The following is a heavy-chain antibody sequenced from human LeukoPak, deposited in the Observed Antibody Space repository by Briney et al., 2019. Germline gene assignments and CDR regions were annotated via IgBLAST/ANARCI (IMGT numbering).Heavy chain of an antibody. D-gene: IGHD3-3*01. V-gene: IGHV3-30*02. CDR2: IRYDGSNK. CDR3: ARDLGYYDFWSGYSHFDY. Sequence: GGSLRLSCAASGFTFSSYGMHWVRQAPGKGLEWVAFIRYDGSNKYYADSVKGRFTISRDNSKNTLYLQMNSLRSEDTAVYYCARDLGYYDFWSGYSHFDYWGQGTLVTVSS. CDR1: GFTFSSYG. J-gene: IGHJ4*02.